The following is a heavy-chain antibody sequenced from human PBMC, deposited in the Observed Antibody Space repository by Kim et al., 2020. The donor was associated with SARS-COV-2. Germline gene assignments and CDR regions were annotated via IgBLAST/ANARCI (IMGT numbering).Heavy chain of an antibody. J-gene: IGHJ4*02. Sequence: GGSLRLSCAASGFTFSSYAMHWVRQAPGKGLEWVAVISYDGSNKYYADSVKGRFTISRDNSKNTLYLQMNSLGAEDTAVYYCARDGDYWGQGTLVTVSS. V-gene: IGHV3-30-3*01. CDR3: ARDGDY. CDR1: GFTFSSYA. CDR2: ISYDGSNK.